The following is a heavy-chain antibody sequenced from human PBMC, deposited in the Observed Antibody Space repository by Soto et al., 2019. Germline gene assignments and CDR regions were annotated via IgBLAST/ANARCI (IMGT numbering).Heavy chain of an antibody. CDR1: GGSISSGGYS. D-gene: IGHD3-10*01. J-gene: IGHJ6*02. CDR3: ARESTMVRGVDYGMDV. CDR2: IYHSGST. Sequence: SETLSLTCAVSGGSISSGGYSWSWIRQPPGKGLEWIGYIYHSGSTYYNPSLKSRVTISVDRSKNQFSLKLSSVTAADTAVYYCARESTMVRGVDYGMDVCGQGTTVTVSS. V-gene: IGHV4-30-2*01.